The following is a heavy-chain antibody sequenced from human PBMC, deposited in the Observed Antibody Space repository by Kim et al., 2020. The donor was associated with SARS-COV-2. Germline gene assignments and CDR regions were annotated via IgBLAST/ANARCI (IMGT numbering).Heavy chain of an antibody. V-gene: IGHV4-30-2*05. Sequence: YYNPSLKSRVTISVDTSTNQFSLTLSSVTAADTAVYYCARETNPGRDFDYWGQGTLVTVSS. CDR3: ARETNPGRDFDY. J-gene: IGHJ4*02.